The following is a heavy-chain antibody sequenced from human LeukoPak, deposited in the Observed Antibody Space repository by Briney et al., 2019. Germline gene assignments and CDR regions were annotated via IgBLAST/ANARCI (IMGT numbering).Heavy chain of an antibody. CDR3: ARLLGGDSRDY. CDR1: GYIFTNYW. CDR2: IYPADSDT. J-gene: IGHJ4*02. Sequence: GESLKISCKGSGYIFTNYWIGWVRQMPGKGLEWMGIIYPADSDTRYSPSFQGQVTISANKSISTAHLQWSSLKASDTAMYYCARLLGGDSRDYWGQGTLVTVSS. V-gene: IGHV5-51*01. D-gene: IGHD4-17*01.